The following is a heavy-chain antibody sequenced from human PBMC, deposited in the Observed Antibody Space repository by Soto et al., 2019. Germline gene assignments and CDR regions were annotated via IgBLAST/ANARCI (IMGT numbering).Heavy chain of an antibody. J-gene: IGHJ4*02. CDR1: GGSSGSVGYY. D-gene: IGHD3-9*01. CDR2: IYYSGST. Sequence: PSVPLCLTWSVAGGSSGSVGYYWSRIRQHPGKGLEWIGCIYYSGSTYYNPSLQTRVTISLDKSKSQFSLRLNSVTAADSAVYFCTRLEGLATISYYFDFWGQGAQVTVSS. CDR3: TRLEGLATISYYFDF. V-gene: IGHV4-39*01.